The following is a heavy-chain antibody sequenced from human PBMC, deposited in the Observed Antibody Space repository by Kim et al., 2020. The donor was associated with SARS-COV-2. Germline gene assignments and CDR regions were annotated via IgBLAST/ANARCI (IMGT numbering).Heavy chain of an antibody. Sequence: GGSLRLSCAASGFTFSNAWMSWVRQAPGKGLEWVGRINSKADGGSTDYAAPVKGSFTISRDKSTITLHLHMISLKTEDTAVYYCTTSWSYLDYCCQGTLV. CDR2: INSKADGGST. CDR3: TTSWSYLDY. CDR1: GFTFSNAW. J-gene: IGHJ4*02. D-gene: IGHD3-3*01. V-gene: IGHV3-15*01.